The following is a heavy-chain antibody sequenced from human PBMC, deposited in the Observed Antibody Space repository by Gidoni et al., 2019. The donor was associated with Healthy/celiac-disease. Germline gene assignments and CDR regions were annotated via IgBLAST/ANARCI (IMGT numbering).Heavy chain of an antibody. J-gene: IGHJ4*02. CDR3: AREGELGISPFDY. V-gene: IGHV4-61*01. CDR1: GGSVSSGSYY. Sequence: QVQLQESGPGLVKPSETLSLTCTVSGGSVSSGSYYWSWIRQPPGKGLEWIGYIYYSGSTNYNPSLKSRVTISVDTSKNQFSLKLSSVTAADTAEYYCAREGELGISPFDYWGQGTLVTVSS. D-gene: IGHD1-7*01. CDR2: IYYSGST.